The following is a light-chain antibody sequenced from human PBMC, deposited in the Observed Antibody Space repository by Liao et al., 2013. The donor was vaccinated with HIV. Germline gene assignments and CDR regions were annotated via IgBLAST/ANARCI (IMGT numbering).Light chain of an antibody. Sequence: SYELTQPPSVSVSPGQTARISCSGDRLGDEYASWYQQKPGQSPVLVIYEDVKRPSGIPERFSGSNSGNTATLTISGTQAMDEADYYCQAWDSSTAVFGTGTKVTVL. CDR1: RLGDEY. V-gene: IGLV3-1*01. J-gene: IGLJ1*01. CDR2: EDV. CDR3: QAWDSSTAV.